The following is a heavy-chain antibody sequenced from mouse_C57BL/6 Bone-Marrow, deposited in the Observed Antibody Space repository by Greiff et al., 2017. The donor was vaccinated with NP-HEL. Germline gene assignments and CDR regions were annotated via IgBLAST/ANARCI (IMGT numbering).Heavy chain of an antibody. CDR2: IYPGDGDT. V-gene: IGHV1-80*01. Sequence: QVQLQQSGPELVKPGASVKISCKASGYAFSSSWMNWVKQRPGKGLEWIGRIYPGDGDTNYNGKFKGKATLTADKSSSTAYMQLSSLTSEDSAVYFCAKRGNWAQFAYWGQGTLVTVSA. CDR1: GYAFSSSW. D-gene: IGHD4-1*01. CDR3: AKRGNWAQFAY. J-gene: IGHJ3*01.